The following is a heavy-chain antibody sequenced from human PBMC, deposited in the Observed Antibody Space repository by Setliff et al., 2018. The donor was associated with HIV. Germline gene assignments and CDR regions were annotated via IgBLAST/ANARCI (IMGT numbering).Heavy chain of an antibody. CDR1: GASISSHY. CDR3: ARAISAAGIAPFDF. D-gene: IGHD6-13*01. CDR2: IYFSGTT. V-gene: IGHV4-59*11. J-gene: IGHJ4*02. Sequence: SETLSLTCTVSGASISSHYWSWIRQPPGKGLEWIGHIYFSGTTNYNPSLKSRVTISVDTSKNQFSLNLNSVTAADTAVYYCARAISAAGIAPFDFWGQGTLVTVSS.